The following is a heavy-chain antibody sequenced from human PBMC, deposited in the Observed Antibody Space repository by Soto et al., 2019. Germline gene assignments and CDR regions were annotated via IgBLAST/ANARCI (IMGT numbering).Heavy chain of an antibody. Sequence: EVQLVQSGAEVKKPGESLKISCKGSGYNFASYWIGWVRQMPGKGLEWMGRIYPGDTDTRYSPSFQGQFTISAAKSIHSSDLQCSSLKASDTAMYYCESRFATSWCFDPWGQGTLVTFSS. CDR3: ESRFATSWCFDP. CDR2: IYPGDTDT. V-gene: IGHV5-51*03. CDR1: GYNFASYW. J-gene: IGHJ5*02. D-gene: IGHD2-15*01.